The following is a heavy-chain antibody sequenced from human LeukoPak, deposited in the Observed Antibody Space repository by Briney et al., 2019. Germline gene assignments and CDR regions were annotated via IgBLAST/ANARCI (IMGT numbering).Heavy chain of an antibody. CDR1: GYTFTTYG. J-gene: IGHJ4*02. Sequence: GASVKVSCKASGYTFTTYGINWVRQAPGQGLEWTGWISAYDGKTNYAQKLRDRVTMLRDTATSTVYMELRSLTTDDTAVYYCARDQPRRGPGNHDYWGQGTLVTVSS. CDR2: ISAYDGKT. D-gene: IGHD1-26*01. V-gene: IGHV1-18*01. CDR3: ARDQPRRGPGNHDY.